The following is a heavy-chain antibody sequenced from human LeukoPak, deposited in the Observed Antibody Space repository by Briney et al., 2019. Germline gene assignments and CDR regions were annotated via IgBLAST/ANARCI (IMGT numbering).Heavy chain of an antibody. CDR1: GFTFSSYA. V-gene: IGHV3-23*01. D-gene: IGHD3-22*01. J-gene: IGHJ6*02. Sequence: PGGSLRLSCAASGFTFSSYAMSWVRQAPGKGLEWVSAISGSGGSTYYADSVKGRFTISRDNSKNTLYLQMNSLRAEDTAVYYCAKVYYDSTYTLYYYYYYGMDVWGQGTTVTVSS. CDR3: AKVYYDSTYTLYYYYYYGMDV. CDR2: ISGSGGST.